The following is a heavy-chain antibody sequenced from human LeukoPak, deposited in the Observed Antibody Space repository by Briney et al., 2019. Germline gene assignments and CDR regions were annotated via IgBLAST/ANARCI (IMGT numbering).Heavy chain of an antibody. Sequence: GGSLRLSCAASGFTFDDYAMHWVRQAPGKGLEWVSGISWNSGSIGYADSVKGRFTISRDNAKNSLYLQMNSLRAEDTALYYCAKDIGGGGGYCSSTSCYGSPPYYFDYWGQGTLVTVSS. D-gene: IGHD2-2*01. CDR3: AKDIGGGGGYCSSTSCYGSPPYYFDY. J-gene: IGHJ4*02. CDR2: ISWNSGSI. V-gene: IGHV3-9*01. CDR1: GFTFDDYA.